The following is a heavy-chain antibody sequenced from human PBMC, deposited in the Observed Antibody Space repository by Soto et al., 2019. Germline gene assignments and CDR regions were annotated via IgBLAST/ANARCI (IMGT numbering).Heavy chain of an antibody. CDR2: INAGNGNA. CDR3: ASWVRKHFEY. Sequence: ASVKVSCKASGYIFSKYAMHWVRQAPGQRLEWMGWINAGNGNARYSQKFQGRVTITRDTSASTAYMELSSLTSEDTAVYYCASWVRKHFEYWGQGTLVTVSS. V-gene: IGHV1-3*01. CDR1: GYIFSKYA. D-gene: IGHD3-16*01. J-gene: IGHJ4*02.